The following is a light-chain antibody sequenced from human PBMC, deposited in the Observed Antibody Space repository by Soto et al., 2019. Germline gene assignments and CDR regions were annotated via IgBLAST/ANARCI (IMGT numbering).Light chain of an antibody. CDR3: QHYDHLPPFT. Sequence: DIQMTQSPSSLSASVGDRVTITCQASQDIRKYLSWYQQKPGRAPKLLMYGASNLETGVPSRLSGSGYGTDFTFTISSLQPEDIATYYCQHYDHLPPFTFGPGTKVAIK. CDR2: GAS. J-gene: IGKJ3*01. CDR1: QDIRKY. V-gene: IGKV1-33*01.